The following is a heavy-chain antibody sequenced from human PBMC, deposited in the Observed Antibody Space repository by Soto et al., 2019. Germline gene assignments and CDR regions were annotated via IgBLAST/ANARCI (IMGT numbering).Heavy chain of an antibody. Sequence: QVLLQESGPGLVKPSGTLSLTCAVSGDSISSSFWWSWVRQPPGKGLEWIGEIYHTESTVYNPSLKSRVTISVDKSKNQFSLNLDSVTAADTAVYYCARYDCGPFDYWGRGIMVTVSS. V-gene: IGHV4-4*02. D-gene: IGHD2-21*02. CDR1: GDSISSSFW. J-gene: IGHJ4*02. CDR3: ARYDCGPFDY. CDR2: IYHTEST.